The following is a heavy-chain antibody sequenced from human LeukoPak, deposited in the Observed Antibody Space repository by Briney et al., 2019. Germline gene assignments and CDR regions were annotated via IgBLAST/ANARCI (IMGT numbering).Heavy chain of an antibody. CDR1: GVSISSSSYY. V-gene: IGHV4-61*02. Sequence: SQTLSLTCTVSGVSISSSSYYWTWIRQPAGKGLEWIGRIYASGSTNYNPSLKSRVTISVDTSKNQFSLKLTSVTAADTAVYYCARDSSSSFYFQHWGQGTLVTVSS. D-gene: IGHD6-6*01. CDR3: ARDSSSSFYFQH. CDR2: IYASGST. J-gene: IGHJ1*01.